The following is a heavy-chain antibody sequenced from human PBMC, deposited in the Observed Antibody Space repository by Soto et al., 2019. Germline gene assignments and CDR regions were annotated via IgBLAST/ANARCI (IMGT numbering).Heavy chain of an antibody. J-gene: IGHJ3*02. D-gene: IGHD6-19*01. V-gene: IGHV3-30*18. CDR2: ISYDGSNK. Sequence: QVQLVESGGGVVQPGRSLRLSCAASGFTFSSYGMHWVRQAPGKGLEWVAVISYDGSNKYYADSVKGRFTISRDNSKNTLYLQMNSLRAEDTAVYYCAKDLRPWLVPDAFDIWGQGTMVTVSS. CDR3: AKDLRPWLVPDAFDI. CDR1: GFTFSSYG.